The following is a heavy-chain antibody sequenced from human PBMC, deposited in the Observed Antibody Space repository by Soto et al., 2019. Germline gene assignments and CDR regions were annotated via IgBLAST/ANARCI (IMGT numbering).Heavy chain of an antibody. D-gene: IGHD2-2*01. CDR3: AIQRYCSSTSCYLSYGY. CDR1: GGSISSSSYY. Sequence: SETLSLTCTVSGGSISSSSYYWGWIRQPPGKGLEWIGSIYYSGSTYYNPSLKSRVTISVDTSKNQFSLKLSSVTAADTAVYYCAIQRYCSSTSCYLSYGYWGQGTLVTVSS. V-gene: IGHV4-39*01. J-gene: IGHJ4*02. CDR2: IYYSGST.